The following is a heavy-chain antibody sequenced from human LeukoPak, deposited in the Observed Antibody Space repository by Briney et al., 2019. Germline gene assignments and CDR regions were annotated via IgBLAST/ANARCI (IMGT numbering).Heavy chain of an antibody. CDR2: IHYSGSS. CDR3: ARGAAATY. D-gene: IGHD6-13*01. V-gene: IGHV4-59*01. J-gene: IGHJ4*02. Sequence: SETLSLTCAVYGGSFRGYYWSWIRQPPGKGLEWIGYIHYSGSSNYNPSLKTRVTISLDTSKNQFSLKLSSVTAADTAVYYCARGAAATYWGQGTLVTVSS. CDR1: GGSFRGYY.